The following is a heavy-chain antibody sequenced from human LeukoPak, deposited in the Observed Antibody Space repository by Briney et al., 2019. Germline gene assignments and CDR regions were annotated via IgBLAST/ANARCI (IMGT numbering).Heavy chain of an antibody. CDR2: ISWNGGRI. J-gene: IGHJ4*02. CDR1: GFTFDDYA. Sequence: TGGSLRLSCAASGFTFDDYAMHWVRQAPGKGLEWVSGISWNGGRIAYADSVKGRFTISRDNAKNSLYLQMNSLRAEDTALYYCVKGPTLWYFDYWGQGTLVTVSS. D-gene: IGHD3-10*01. CDR3: VKGPTLWYFDY. V-gene: IGHV3-9*01.